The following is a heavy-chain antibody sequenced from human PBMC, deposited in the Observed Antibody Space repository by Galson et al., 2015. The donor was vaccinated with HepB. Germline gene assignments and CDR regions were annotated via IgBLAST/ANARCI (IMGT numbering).Heavy chain of an antibody. D-gene: IGHD3-16*02. CDR2: ISGSGGST. CDR1: GFTFRSYA. V-gene: IGHV3-23*01. CDR3: AGHYVWGTYRSADLRY. Sequence: SLRLSCAASGFTFRSYAMSCVRQAPGNGLEWVSTISGSGGSTYYADSVKVRFTISRDNSKNTLYLQMNSLRAEDTSVYYCAGHYVWGTYRSADLRYWGQGTLVTVSS. J-gene: IGHJ4*02.